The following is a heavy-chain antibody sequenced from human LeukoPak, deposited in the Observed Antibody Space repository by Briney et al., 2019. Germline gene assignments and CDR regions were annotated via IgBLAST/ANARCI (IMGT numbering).Heavy chain of an antibody. Sequence: GGSLRLSPAASGFTFSRYAMSWVREAPGKGLEWVSAISGSGGITYSADSVKGRFTISRDNSKNTLYLQMNRLRAEDTVVYYCANILSGYPDYWGQGTLVTVSS. CDR3: ANILSGYPDY. CDR2: ISGSGGIT. V-gene: IGHV3-23*01. D-gene: IGHD3-9*01. CDR1: GFTFSRYA. J-gene: IGHJ4*02.